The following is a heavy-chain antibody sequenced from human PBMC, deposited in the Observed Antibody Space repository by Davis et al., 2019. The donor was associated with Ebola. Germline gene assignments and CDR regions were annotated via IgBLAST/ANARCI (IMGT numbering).Heavy chain of an antibody. CDR2: IYHSGST. V-gene: IGHV4-4*02. J-gene: IGHJ6*02. CDR3: ARVSDGIAAAGPNYYYGMDV. D-gene: IGHD6-13*01. CDR1: GGSISSSNW. Sequence: SETLSLTCAVSGGSISSSNWWSWVRQPPGKGLEWIGEIYHSGSTNYNPSLKSRVTISVDKSKNQFSLKLSSVTAADTAVYYCARVSDGIAAAGPNYYYGMDVWGQGTTVTVSS.